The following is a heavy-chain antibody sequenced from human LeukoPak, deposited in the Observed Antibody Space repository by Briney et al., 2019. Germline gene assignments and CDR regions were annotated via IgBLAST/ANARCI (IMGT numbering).Heavy chain of an antibody. CDR2: INHGGST. CDR1: GGSFSGYY. V-gene: IGHV4-34*01. D-gene: IGHD2-2*01. Sequence: SETLSLTCAVYGGSFSGYYWSWIRQPPGKGLEWIGEINHGGSTNYNPSFKSRVTISVDTSKNQSSLKLSSVTAADTAVYYCATENIVVVPAAAYNWFDPWGQGTLVTVSS. CDR3: ATENIVVVPAAAYNWFDP. J-gene: IGHJ5*02.